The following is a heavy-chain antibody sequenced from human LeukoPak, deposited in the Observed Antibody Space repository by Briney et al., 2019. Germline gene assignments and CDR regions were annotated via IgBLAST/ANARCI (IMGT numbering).Heavy chain of an antibody. Sequence: KPSEILSLTCSVSGGSMSDSITWGWVRQPPGKGLEWLANIHDDGRTAPNPSLRSRLTISQDRSKNQFSLKVSSVTAADTAFYYCAKVLTAAGLDLWGQGILVTVSS. CDR3: AKVLTAAGLDL. V-gene: IGHV4/OR15-8*01. CDR2: IHDDGRT. J-gene: IGHJ5*02. D-gene: IGHD6-25*01. CDR1: GGSMSDSIT.